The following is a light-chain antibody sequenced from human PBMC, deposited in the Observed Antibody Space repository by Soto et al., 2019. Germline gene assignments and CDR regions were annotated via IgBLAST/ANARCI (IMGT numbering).Light chain of an antibody. CDR2: DVS. CDR1: SSDVGGYNY. V-gene: IGLV2-11*01. CDR3: CSDAGDYTFG. Sequence: QSALTQPRSVSGSPGQSVTISCTGTSSDVGGYNYVSWYQHHPGKAPKLMIFDVSKLPSGVPDRFSGSKSGNTASLTISGLKAEDEADYYCCSDAGDYTFGFGTGTKLTVL. J-gene: IGLJ1*01.